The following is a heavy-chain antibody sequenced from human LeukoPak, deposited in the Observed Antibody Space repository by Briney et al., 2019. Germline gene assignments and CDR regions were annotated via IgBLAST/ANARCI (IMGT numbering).Heavy chain of an antibody. CDR3: AKYYYGSGNSYAMDV. CDR1: GLTFSSFA. D-gene: IGHD3-10*01. CDR2: LDGGGGDT. Sequence: GGSLRLSCAASGLTFSSFAMSWVRQAPGKGLEWVSALDGGGGDTYYADSVKGRFTISRDNPRSTLNLQMNSLRAEDTAVYYCAKYYYGSGNSYAMDVWGQGTTVTVSS. V-gene: IGHV3-23*01. J-gene: IGHJ6*02.